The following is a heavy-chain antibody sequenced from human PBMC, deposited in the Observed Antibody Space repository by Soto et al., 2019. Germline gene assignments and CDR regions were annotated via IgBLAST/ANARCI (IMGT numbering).Heavy chain of an antibody. CDR2: FIAMLGTP. V-gene: IGHV1-69*13. D-gene: IGHD5-18*01. Sequence: SVKVSCKASGGTFGSQGIAWVRQAPGQGLEWMGGFIAMLGTPTYAKKVQGRATISADESLTSSYLELRSLRSEDTAVYFCARGAMANFDYWGQGTVVTVSS. J-gene: IGHJ4*02. CDR3: ARGAMANFDY. CDR1: GGTFGSQG.